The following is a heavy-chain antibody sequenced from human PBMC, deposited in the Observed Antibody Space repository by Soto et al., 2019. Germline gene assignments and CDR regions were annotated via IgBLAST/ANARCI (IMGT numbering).Heavy chain of an antibody. Sequence: PSETLSLTCSVSGGSICSGDYYWSWIRQPPGKGLEWIGYIYYSGSTYYTPSLKSRVTISVDTSKNQFSLKLSSVTAADTAVYYCARLAQGGPYYGDYLNDYWGQGTLVTVSS. CDR2: IYYSGST. V-gene: IGHV4-30-4*01. D-gene: IGHD4-17*01. J-gene: IGHJ4*02. CDR3: ARLAQGGPYYGDYLNDY. CDR1: GGSICSGDYY.